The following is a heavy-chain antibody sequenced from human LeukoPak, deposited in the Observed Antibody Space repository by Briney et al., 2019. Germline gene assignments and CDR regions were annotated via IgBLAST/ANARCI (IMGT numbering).Heavy chain of an antibody. D-gene: IGHD6-6*01. CDR2: INHSGST. V-gene: IGHV4-34*01. CDR3: ARGLIAARPIGY. J-gene: IGHJ4*02. CDR1: GGSLSGYY. Sequence: SETLSLTCAVSGGSLSGYYWSWIRQPPGKGLEWIGEINHSGSTNYNPSLKSRVTISVDTSKNQFSLKLSSVTAADAAVYYCARGLIAARPIGYWGQGTLVTVSS.